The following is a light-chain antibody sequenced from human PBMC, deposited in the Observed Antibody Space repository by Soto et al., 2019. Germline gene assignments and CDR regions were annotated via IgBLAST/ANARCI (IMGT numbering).Light chain of an antibody. V-gene: IGLV2-14*01. CDR2: EVN. J-gene: IGLJ1*01. CDR1: SSDIGHYNY. Sequence: QSALTQPASVSGSPGQSITISCTGTSSDIGHYNYVSWYQQYPGKAPKLMIYEVNNRPSGVSNRFSGSKSGNTASLTISGLQPEDEADYYCSSYTRNSTYVFGTGTKFAVL. CDR3: SSYTRNSTYV.